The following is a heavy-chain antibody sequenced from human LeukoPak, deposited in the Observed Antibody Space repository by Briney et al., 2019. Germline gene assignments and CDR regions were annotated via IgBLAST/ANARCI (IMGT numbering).Heavy chain of an antibody. CDR2: IYSGGST. CDR3: ARDLNFGGMDV. Sequence: GGSLRLSCAASGFTFSSYAMSWVRQAPGKGLEWVSVIYSGGSTYYADSVKGRFTISRDNSKNTLYLQMNSLRAEDTAVYYCARDLNFGGMDVWGQGTTVTVSS. CDR1: GFTFSSYA. D-gene: IGHD3-3*01. V-gene: IGHV3-53*01. J-gene: IGHJ6*02.